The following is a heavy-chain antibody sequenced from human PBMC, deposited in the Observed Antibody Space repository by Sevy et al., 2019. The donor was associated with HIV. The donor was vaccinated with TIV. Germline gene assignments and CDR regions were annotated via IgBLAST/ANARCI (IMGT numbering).Heavy chain of an antibody. Sequence: GGSLRLSCAASGFTFSSYWMHWVHQAPGKGLVWVSRINSDGSSTSYADSVKGRFTISRDNAKNTLYLQMNSLRAEDTAVYYCARDMDYYDSSGRDAFDIWGQGTMVTVSS. CDR1: GFTFSSYW. J-gene: IGHJ3*02. V-gene: IGHV3-74*01. CDR2: INSDGSST. D-gene: IGHD3-22*01. CDR3: ARDMDYYDSSGRDAFDI.